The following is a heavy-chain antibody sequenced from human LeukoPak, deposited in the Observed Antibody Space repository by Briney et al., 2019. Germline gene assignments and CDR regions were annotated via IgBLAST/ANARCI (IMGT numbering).Heavy chain of an antibody. CDR1: GNIFTGHN. Sequence: ASVKVSCKAAGNIFTGHNRHWVRQAPGQGLEWMGWVNPTSGVPNYAQKFQGRVTMTSDTSVSTAYMELSGLTSDDTAVYFCAVSIQVAAIPAFDYWGQGTVVTVSS. CDR3: AVSIQVAAIPAFDY. J-gene: IGHJ4*02. CDR2: VNPTSGVP. D-gene: IGHD2-15*01. V-gene: IGHV1-2*02.